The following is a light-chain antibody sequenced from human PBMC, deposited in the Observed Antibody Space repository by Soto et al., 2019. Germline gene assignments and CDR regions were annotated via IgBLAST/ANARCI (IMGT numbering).Light chain of an antibody. V-gene: IGLV6-57*04. Sequence: NCMLTQPHSVSESSGKSVTIYCKSSSGSIASNYVHWYQQRTGSAPTTLIYEHNQRLSWVPDRFSGSIDSSSNYASLTTSGLTTEEAADYFCQSYASSSVVFGGAPKLTVL. CDR3: QSYASSSVV. CDR2: EHN. J-gene: IGLJ2*01. CDR1: SGSIASNY.